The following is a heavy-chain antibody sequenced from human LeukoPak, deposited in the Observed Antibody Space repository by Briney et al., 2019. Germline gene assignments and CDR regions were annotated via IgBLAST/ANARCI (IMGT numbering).Heavy chain of an antibody. J-gene: IGHJ4*02. V-gene: IGHV1-2*02. CDR1: GYTFTGYY. CDR2: INPNSGGT. CDR3: ARGSSGGSPTVY. Sequence: ASVKVSCKASGYTFTGYYMHWVRQAPGQGLEWMGLINPNSGGTNYAQKFQGRVTMTRDTYISTAYMELSRLRSDDTAVYYCARGSSGGSPTVYWGQGTLVTVSS. D-gene: IGHD2-15*01.